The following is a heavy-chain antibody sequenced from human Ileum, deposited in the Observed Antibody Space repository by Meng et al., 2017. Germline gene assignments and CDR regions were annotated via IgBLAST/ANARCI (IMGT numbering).Heavy chain of an antibody. CDR1: GGSFSANY. V-gene: IGHV4-34*01. Sequence: QVQLQHLGAGLLKPSETLSLICVVYGGSFSANYWTWIRQPPGKGLGWIGEINHNGNTNYKPSLKSRVTISVDTSKKQFSLRLTSVTAADTAVYYCASARYDNWGQGTLVTVSS. CDR3: ASARYDN. J-gene: IGHJ4*02. CDR2: INHNGNT.